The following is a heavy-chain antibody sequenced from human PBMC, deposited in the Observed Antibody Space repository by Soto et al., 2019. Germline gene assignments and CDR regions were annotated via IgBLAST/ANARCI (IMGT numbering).Heavy chain of an antibody. CDR1: GGSISSSSYY. CDR2: IYYSGST. J-gene: IGHJ4*02. V-gene: IGHV4-39*01. CDR3: ARQLDLAAAWRYFDY. D-gene: IGHD6-13*01. Sequence: SETLSLTCTVSGGSISSSSYYWGWIRQPPGKGLEWIGSIYYSGSTYYNPSLKSRVTISVDTSKNQFSLKLSSVTAADTAVYYCARQLDLAAAWRYFDYWGQGTLVTVSS.